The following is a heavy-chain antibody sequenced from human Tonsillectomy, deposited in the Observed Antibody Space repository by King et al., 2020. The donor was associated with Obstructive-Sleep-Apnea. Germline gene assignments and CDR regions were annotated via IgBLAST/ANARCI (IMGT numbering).Heavy chain of an antibody. CDR1: GYTFTGYY. J-gene: IGHJ4*02. CDR3: ARTVRAGPLDY. CDR2: INPNRGGT. D-gene: IGHD3-10*01. Sequence: QLVQSGAEVKKPGASVKVSCKASGYTFTGYYMHWVRQAPGQGLEWMGWINPNRGGTNYAQKFQGWVTMTRDTSISTAYMELSRLRSDDTAVYYCARTVRAGPLDYWGQGTLVTVSS. V-gene: IGHV1-2*04.